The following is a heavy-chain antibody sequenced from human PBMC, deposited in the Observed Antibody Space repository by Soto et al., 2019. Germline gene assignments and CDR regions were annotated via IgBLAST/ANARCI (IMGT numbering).Heavy chain of an antibody. D-gene: IGHD3-10*01. J-gene: IGHJ4*02. Sequence: PGGSLRLSCAASGFTFSSYSMNWVRQAPGKGLEWVSSISSSSSYIYYADSVKGRFTISRDNAKNSLYLQMNSLRAEDTAVYYCARDRAPVSLWFGELSSTNYFDYWGQGTLVTVSS. CDR1: GFTFSSYS. CDR2: ISSSSSYI. CDR3: ARDRAPVSLWFGELSSTNYFDY. V-gene: IGHV3-21*01.